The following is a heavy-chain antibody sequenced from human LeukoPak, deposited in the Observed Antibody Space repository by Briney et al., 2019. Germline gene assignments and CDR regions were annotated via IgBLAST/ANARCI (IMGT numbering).Heavy chain of an antibody. D-gene: IGHD7-27*01. CDR1: GFSFKDHF. CDR2: IKKRPERYAT. V-gene: IGHV3-72*01. CDR3: IRDNWGDVN. Sequence: GGSLRLSCTASGFSFKDHFMDWVRQAPGKGLEGVGRIKKRPERYATEYAASVKGRFTISRNDSKSSLYLQMNSLKIEDTAVYYCIRDNWGDVNWGQGILVTVSS. J-gene: IGHJ4*02.